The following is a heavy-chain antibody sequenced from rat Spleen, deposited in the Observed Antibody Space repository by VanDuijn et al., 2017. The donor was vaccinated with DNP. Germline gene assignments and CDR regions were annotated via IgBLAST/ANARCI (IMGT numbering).Heavy chain of an antibody. CDR2: ISYDGSSS. CDR1: GFSFSAYN. D-gene: IGHD1-10*01. CDR3: ARHGQQPHYFDY. V-gene: IGHV5-7*01. J-gene: IGHJ2*01. Sequence: EVQLVASGGGLVQPGRSLKLSCAASGFSFSAYNMAWVRQAPRKGLEWVATISYDGSSSYYRDSVKGRFTISRDNPKSTLSLQMDSLRSEDTATYYCARHGQQPHYFDYWGQGVMVTVSS.